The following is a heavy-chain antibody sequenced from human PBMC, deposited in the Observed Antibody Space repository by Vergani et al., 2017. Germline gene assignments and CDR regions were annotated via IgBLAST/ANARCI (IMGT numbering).Heavy chain of an antibody. V-gene: IGHV3-30*02. Sequence: QVQLVESGGGVVQPGRSLRLSCAASGFRFSSYGMNWVRQAPGKGLEWVAFIRYDGSNKYYADSVKGRFTISRDNSKNMLFLQMNNLRTEDTAIYYCAKQYFVSGNYLFDYWGQGTLVTVSS. CDR2: IRYDGSNK. CDR3: AKQYFVSGNYLFDY. CDR1: GFRFSSYG. J-gene: IGHJ4*02. D-gene: IGHD3-10*01.